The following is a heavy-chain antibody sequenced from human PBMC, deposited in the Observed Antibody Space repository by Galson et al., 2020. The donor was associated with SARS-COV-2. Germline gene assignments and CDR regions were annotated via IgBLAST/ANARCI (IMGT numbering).Heavy chain of an antibody. Sequence: SETLSLTCTVSGGSISSGDYYWSWIRQPPGKGLEWIGYIYYSGSTYYNPSLKSRVTISVDTSKNQFSLKLSSVTAADTAVYYCARGRIDYYDSSGYPYGMDVWGQGTTVTVSS. V-gene: IGHV4-30-4*01. CDR1: GGSISSGDYY. J-gene: IGHJ6*02. D-gene: IGHD3-22*01. CDR2: IYYSGST. CDR3: ARGRIDYYDSSGYPYGMDV.